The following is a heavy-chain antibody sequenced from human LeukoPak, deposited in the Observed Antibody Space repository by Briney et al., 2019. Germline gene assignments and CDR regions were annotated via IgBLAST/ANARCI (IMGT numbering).Heavy chain of an antibody. J-gene: IGHJ6*02. CDR2: ISAYNGNT. CDR1: GYTFTSYG. CDR3: ARARIAVAGTATYYYYGMDV. V-gene: IGHV1-18*01. Sequence: ASVKVSCKASGYTFTSYGISWVRQAPGQGLEWMGWISAYNGNTNYAQKLQGRVTMTTDTSTSTAYMELRSLRSGDTAVHYCARARIAVAGTATYYYYGMDVWGQGTTVTVSS. D-gene: IGHD6-19*01.